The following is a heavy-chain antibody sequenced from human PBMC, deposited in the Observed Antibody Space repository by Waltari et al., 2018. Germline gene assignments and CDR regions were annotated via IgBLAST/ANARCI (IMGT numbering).Heavy chain of an antibody. CDR3: ARPRIVGTYYFDY. CDR2: IYHSGGT. CDR1: GYSISSGYY. Sequence: QVQLQESGPGLVKPSETLSLTCAVSGYSISSGYYWGWIRQPPGKGLEWIGSIYHSGGTYYSPSLKSRVTISVDTSKNQFSLKLSSVTAADTAVYYCARPRIVGTYYFDYWGQGTLVTVSS. D-gene: IGHD1-26*01. J-gene: IGHJ4*02. V-gene: IGHV4-38-2*01.